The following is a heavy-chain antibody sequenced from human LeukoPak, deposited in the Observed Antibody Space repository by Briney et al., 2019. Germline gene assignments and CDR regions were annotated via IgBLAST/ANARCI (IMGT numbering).Heavy chain of an antibody. D-gene: IGHD3-10*01. CDR3: AKAPPMVRGVPPTYYFDY. CDR1: GFTFSSYA. CDR2: ISGSGGST. V-gene: IGHV3-23*01. J-gene: IGHJ4*02. Sequence: GGSLRLSCAASGFTFSSYAMSWVRQAPGKGLEWVSAISGSGGSTYYADSVKGRFTISRDNSKNTLYLQMNSLRAEDTAVYYCAKAPPMVRGVPPTYYFDYWGQETLVTVSS.